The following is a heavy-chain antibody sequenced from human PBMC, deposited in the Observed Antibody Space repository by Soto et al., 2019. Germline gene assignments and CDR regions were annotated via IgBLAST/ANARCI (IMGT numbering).Heavy chain of an antibody. CDR2: IIPIFGTA. Sequence: SVKVSCKASGGTVSSYAISWVRQAPGQGLEWMGGIIPIFGTANYAQKFQGRVTITADESTSTAYMELSSLRSEDTAVYYCASSPAGYCSGGSCYSVHYWGQGTLVTVSS. D-gene: IGHD2-15*01. J-gene: IGHJ4*02. V-gene: IGHV1-69*13. CDR3: ASSPAGYCSGGSCYSVHY. CDR1: GGTVSSYA.